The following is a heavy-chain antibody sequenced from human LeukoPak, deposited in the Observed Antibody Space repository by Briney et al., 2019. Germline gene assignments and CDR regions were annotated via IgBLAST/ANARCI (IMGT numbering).Heavy chain of an antibody. CDR3: ARHMMKLLPFVY. J-gene: IGHJ4*02. CDR1: GGSPSISSYY. CDR2: IYYSGST. D-gene: IGHD3-16*01. V-gene: IGHV4-39*07. Sequence: SETLSLTCTVSGGSPSISSYYWGWIRQPPGKGREWRRSIYYSGSTYYNPSLKGRVTISVDTSKNQFSLKLSSVTAADTAVYYCARHMMKLLPFVYWGEGALVTVSS.